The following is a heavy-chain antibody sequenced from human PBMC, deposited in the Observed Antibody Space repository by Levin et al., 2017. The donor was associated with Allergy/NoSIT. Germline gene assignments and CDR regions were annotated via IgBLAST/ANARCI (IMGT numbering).Heavy chain of an antibody. Sequence: ASVKVSCKASGYNFTAYRIHWVRQAPGVGLEWMGWIKPDSGATNYAQGFQGRLTVTRDTSISTVYMELSRLTSDDTAVYYCARAYCTSITCVDPWFDPWGQGTLVAVSA. J-gene: IGHJ5*02. CDR1: GYNFTAYR. V-gene: IGHV1-2*02. CDR3: ARAYCTSITCVDPWFDP. D-gene: IGHD2/OR15-2a*01. CDR2: IKPDSGAT.